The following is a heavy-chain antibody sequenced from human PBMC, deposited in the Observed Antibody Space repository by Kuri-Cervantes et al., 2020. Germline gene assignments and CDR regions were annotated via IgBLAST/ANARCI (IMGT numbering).Heavy chain of an antibody. CDR1: GYTFTGYY. V-gene: IGHV1-46*01. J-gene: IGHJ4*02. Sequence: ASVKVSCKASGYTFTGYYMHWVRQAPGQGLEWMGIINPSGGSTSYAQKFQGRVTMTRDTSTSTVYMELSSLRSEDTAVYYCAREGPMKWRTKDKNLQLLVYWGQGTLVTVSS. D-gene: IGHD2-15*01. CDR3: AREGPMKWRTKDKNLQLLVY. CDR2: INPSGGST.